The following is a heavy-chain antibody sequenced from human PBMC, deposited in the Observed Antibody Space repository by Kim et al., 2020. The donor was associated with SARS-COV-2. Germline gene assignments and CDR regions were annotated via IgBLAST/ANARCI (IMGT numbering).Heavy chain of an antibody. CDR2: INHSGIT. V-gene: IGHV4-34*01. CDR3: ARGRGLRYFAWSYYYYYYMDV. Sequence: SETLSLTCTVYGGSFSGYYWSWIRQPPGKGLEWIGEINHSGITNYNPSLKSRVTISVDTSKNQFSLKLSSVTAADTGVHYCARGRGLRYFAWSYYYYYYMDVWGKGTTVTVS. J-gene: IGHJ6*03. CDR1: GGSFSGYY. D-gene: IGHD3-9*01.